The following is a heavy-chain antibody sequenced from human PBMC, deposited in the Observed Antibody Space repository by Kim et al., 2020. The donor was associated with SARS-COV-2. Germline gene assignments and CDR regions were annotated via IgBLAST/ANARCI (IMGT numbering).Heavy chain of an antibody. V-gene: IGHV3-33*06. Sequence: YADSVKGRFTISRDNSKNTLNLQMKSLRAEDTAVYYCAKDSSSSKYYFDYWGQGTLVTVSS. CDR3: AKDSSSSKYYFDY. D-gene: IGHD6-6*01. J-gene: IGHJ4*02.